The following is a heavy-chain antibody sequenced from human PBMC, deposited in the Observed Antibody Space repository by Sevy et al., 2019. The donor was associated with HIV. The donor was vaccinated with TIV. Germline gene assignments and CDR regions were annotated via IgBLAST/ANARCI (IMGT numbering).Heavy chain of an antibody. CDR3: AKDVVGGYYLRSGYSDH. CDR2: INSGGGST. J-gene: IGHJ4*02. V-gene: IGHV3-23*01. D-gene: IGHD3-3*01. CDR1: GFTFTEFV. Sequence: GGSLRLSCAASGFTFTEFVMSWVRQAPGKGLEWVSTINSGGGSTYYADSVKGRFTISRDNSQNTLDLQMNSLRAEDTDVYYCAKDVVGGYYLRSGYSDHWGQGTLVTVSS.